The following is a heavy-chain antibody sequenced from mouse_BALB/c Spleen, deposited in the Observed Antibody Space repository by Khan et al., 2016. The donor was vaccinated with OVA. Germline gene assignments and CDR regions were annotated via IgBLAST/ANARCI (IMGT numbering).Heavy chain of an antibody. CDR3: VRSGYGSFAF. CDR1: GYTFTDYN. D-gene: IGHD1-2*01. CDR2: FFPNSGGS. V-gene: IGHV1S29*02. Sequence: VRLQQSGPEVVKPGASVKISCKASGYTFTDYNMDWLKQRHGKSLEWIGYFFPNSGGSGYNQKFKTKATLTVDISSSTAYMDLRSLTSEDSAVYYWVRSGYGSFAFWGQGTLVTVSA. J-gene: IGHJ3*01.